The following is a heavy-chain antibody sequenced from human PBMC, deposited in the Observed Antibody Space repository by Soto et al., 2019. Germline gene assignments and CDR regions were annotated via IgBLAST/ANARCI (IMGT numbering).Heavy chain of an antibody. CDR2: MNPNSGNT. CDR1: GYTFTSYD. J-gene: IGHJ6*03. V-gene: IGHV1-8*01. Sequence: ASVQVSCKASGYTFTSYDINWVRQATGQGLEWMGWMNPNSGNTGYAQKFQGRVTMTRNTSISTAYMELSSLRSEDTAVYYCARVGGTYYYGSGSYQYYYYYYMDVWGKGTTVTVSS. D-gene: IGHD3-10*01. CDR3: ARVGGTYYYGSGSYQYYYYYYMDV.